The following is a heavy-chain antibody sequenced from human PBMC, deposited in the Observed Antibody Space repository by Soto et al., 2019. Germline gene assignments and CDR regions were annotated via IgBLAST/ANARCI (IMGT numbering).Heavy chain of an antibody. J-gene: IGHJ5*02. CDR3: AGGTYGNGWAA. V-gene: IGHV3-23*01. CDR1: GFSFSTYS. Sequence: EVQLLESGGGFVQPGGSLRLSCEASGFSFSTYSLNWVRQAPGKGLEWVSGIGNNDSSTNYIESVRGRFTISRDNSKKTWSVQMNRLRAEDTAVYFCAGGTYGNGWAAWGQGSLVTVSS. CDR2: IGNNDSST. D-gene: IGHD6-19*01.